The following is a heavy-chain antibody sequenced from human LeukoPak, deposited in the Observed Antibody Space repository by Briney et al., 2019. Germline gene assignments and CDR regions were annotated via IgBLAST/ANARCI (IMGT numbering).Heavy chain of an antibody. CDR3: ARNARPAGSSWYHLRLGYGMDG. CDR2: IYYSGST. Sequence: SETLSLTCTVSGGSISSYYWSWIRQPPGKGLEWIGYIYYSGSTNYNPSLKSRVTISVDTSKNQFSLKLSSVTAADTAVDYCARNARPAGSSWYHLRLGYGMDGWGQGTTVTVSS. V-gene: IGHV4-59*08. D-gene: IGHD6-13*01. J-gene: IGHJ6*02. CDR1: GGSISSYY.